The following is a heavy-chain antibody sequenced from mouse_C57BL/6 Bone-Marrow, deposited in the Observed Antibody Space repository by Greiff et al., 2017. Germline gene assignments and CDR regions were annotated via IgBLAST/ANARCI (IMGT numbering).Heavy chain of an antibody. J-gene: IGHJ2*01. CDR2: ISSGSSNI. CDR1: GFTFSDYG. Sequence: EVHLVESGGGLVKPGGSLKLSCAASGFTFSDYGMHWVRQAPEKGLEWVAYISSGSSNIYSADTVKGRFTISSDNAKNTLLRQMTMRRSDDTAMDYCARYRGDYWGQGTTLTVSS. CDR3: ARYRGDY. V-gene: IGHV5-17*01.